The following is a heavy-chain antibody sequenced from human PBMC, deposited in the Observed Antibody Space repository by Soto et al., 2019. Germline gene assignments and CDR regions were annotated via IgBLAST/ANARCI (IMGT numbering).Heavy chain of an antibody. D-gene: IGHD1-20*01. Sequence: QVQLVESGGGVVQPGRSLRVSCAASGFTFSDYGIYWVRQAPGKGLEWVALISYDGNNREYGDSVKGRFTISRDNSKNTLYLQMNSLRVEDTAVYYCTFGDNSFDYWGQGTLVTDSS. J-gene: IGHJ4*02. V-gene: IGHV3-30*03. CDR3: TFGDNSFDY. CDR2: ISYDGNNR. CDR1: GFTFSDYG.